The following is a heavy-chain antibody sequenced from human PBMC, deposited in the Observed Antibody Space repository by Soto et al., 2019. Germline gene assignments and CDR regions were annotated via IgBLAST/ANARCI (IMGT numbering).Heavy chain of an antibody. CDR2: IYYSGST. D-gene: IGHD1-26*01. V-gene: IGHV4-31*03. Sequence: SETLSLTCTVSGGSISSGGYYWSWIRQHPGKGLEWIGYIYYSGSTYYNPSLKSRVTISVDTSKNQFSLKLSSVTAADTAVYYCARERRGSYFDYFDYWGQGTLVTVS. J-gene: IGHJ4*02. CDR3: ARERRGSYFDYFDY. CDR1: GGSISSGGYY.